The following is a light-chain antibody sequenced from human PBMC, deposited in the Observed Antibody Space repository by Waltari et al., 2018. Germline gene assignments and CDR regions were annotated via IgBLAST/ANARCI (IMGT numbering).Light chain of an antibody. V-gene: IGLV1-40*01. CDR2: GNS. J-gene: IGLJ3*02. CDR3: QSYDSSLSGSGV. CDR1: SSNIGAGYA. Sequence: QSVLTQPPSVSGAPGQRVTISCTGSSSNIGAGYAVHWYQQLPGTVPKLLIYGNSNRPSGVPDRFSGSKSGTSASLDIAGLQAEDEADYYCQSYDSSLSGSGVFGGGTKLTVL.